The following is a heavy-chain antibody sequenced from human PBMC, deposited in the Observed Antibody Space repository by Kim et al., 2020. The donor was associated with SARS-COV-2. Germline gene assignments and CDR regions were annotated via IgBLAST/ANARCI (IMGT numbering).Heavy chain of an antibody. CDR3: ARVVAVAFDAFDI. Sequence: YAQKLQGRVTMTTDTSTSTAYMELRSLRSDDTAVYYCARVVAVAFDAFDIWGQGTMVTVSS. D-gene: IGHD6-19*01. V-gene: IGHV1-18*01. J-gene: IGHJ3*02.